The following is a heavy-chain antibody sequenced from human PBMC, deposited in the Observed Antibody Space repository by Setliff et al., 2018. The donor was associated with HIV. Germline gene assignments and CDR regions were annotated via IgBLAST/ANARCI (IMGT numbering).Heavy chain of an antibody. J-gene: IGHJ6*03. V-gene: IGHV4-59*01. Sequence: PSETLSVTCTVSGGSISSYYWSWIRQPPGKGLEWIGYIYYSGSTNYNPSLKSRVTISVDTSKNQFSLKLSSVTAADTAVYYCARGSRGYSYAYYYYYMDVWGKGTTVTVSS. CDR1: GGSISSYY. CDR3: ARGSRGYSYAYYYYYMDV. D-gene: IGHD5-18*01. CDR2: IYYSGST.